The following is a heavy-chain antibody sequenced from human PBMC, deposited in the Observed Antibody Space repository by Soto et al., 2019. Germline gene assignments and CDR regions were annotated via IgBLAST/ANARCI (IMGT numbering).Heavy chain of an antibody. Sequence: SLRLSCAASGFTFSSYGMHWVRQAPGKGLEWVAVISYDGSNKYYADSVKGRFTISRDNSKNTLYLQMNSLRAEDTAVYYCAKDHLEFGSSWDPHWFDPWGQGTLVTVSS. D-gene: IGHD6-13*01. V-gene: IGHV3-30*18. J-gene: IGHJ5*02. CDR3: AKDHLEFGSSWDPHWFDP. CDR2: ISYDGSNK. CDR1: GFTFSSYG.